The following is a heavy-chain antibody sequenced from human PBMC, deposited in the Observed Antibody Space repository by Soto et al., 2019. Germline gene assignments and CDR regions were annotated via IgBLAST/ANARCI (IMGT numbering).Heavy chain of an antibody. V-gene: IGHV3-23*01. CDR3: AKGRPGAAALEDCFEG. J-gene: IGHJ3*01. D-gene: IGHD2-2*01. CDR1: GFTFNLYG. Sequence: EVQLLESGGDLVQPGGSLRLSCAASGFTFNLYGMNWVRQAPGKGPEWVSGISGSGSRTYYRDSVKGRFTISRDNSNNTVPLHLRSLGPEDTAVYYWAKGRPGAAALEDCFEGWGQGTLVTVSS. CDR2: ISGSGSRT.